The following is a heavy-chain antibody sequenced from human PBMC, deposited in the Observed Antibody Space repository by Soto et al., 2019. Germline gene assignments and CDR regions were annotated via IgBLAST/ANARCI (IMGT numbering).Heavy chain of an antibody. V-gene: IGHV4-61*01. Sequence: PSETLSLTCTVSGGSVISGSYYWSWIRQPPGKGLEWIGYIYYSGSTNYNPSLKSRVTISVDTSKNQFSLKLSSVTAADTAVYYCARAGPLIVVVTADAFDIWGQGTMVT. CDR1: GGSVISGSYY. CDR2: IYYSGST. J-gene: IGHJ3*02. CDR3: ARAGPLIVVVTADAFDI. D-gene: IGHD2-21*02.